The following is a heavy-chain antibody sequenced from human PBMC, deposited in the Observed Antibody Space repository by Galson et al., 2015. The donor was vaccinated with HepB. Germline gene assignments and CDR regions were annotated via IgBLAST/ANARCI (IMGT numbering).Heavy chain of an antibody. CDR1: GGTFSSYT. V-gene: IGHV1-69*02. CDR2: IIPILGIA. D-gene: IGHD1-26*01. J-gene: IGHJ4*02. Sequence: SVKVSCKASGGTFSSYTISWVRQAPGQGLEWMGRIIPILGIANYAQKFQGRVTITADKSTSTAYMELSSLKSEDTAVYYCASGPIVGAPPPGYWDQGTLVTVSS. CDR3: ASGPIVGAPPPGY.